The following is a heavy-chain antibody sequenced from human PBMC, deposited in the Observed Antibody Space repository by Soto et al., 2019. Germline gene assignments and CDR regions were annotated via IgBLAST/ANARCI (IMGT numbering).Heavy chain of an antibody. CDR3: ARHDPTNMQVKG. Sequence: SETLSLTCTVSGGSISSSSYYWGWIRQPPGKGLEWIGSIYYSGSTYYNPSLKSRVTISLNTSKKQFSLKLSSVTAADTGVYYCARHDPTNMQVKGGGQGTLVTVSS. V-gene: IGHV4-39*01. J-gene: IGHJ4*02. CDR2: IYYSGST. CDR1: GGSISSSSYY. D-gene: IGHD2-8*01.